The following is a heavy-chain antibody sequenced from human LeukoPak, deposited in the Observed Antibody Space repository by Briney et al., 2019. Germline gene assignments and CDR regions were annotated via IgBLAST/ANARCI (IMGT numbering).Heavy chain of an antibody. V-gene: IGHV1-2*04. J-gene: IGHJ5*02. D-gene: IGHD3-10*01. CDR1: GYTFTGYY. CDR2: INPNSGGT. CDR3: ARAGYYYGSGSYRNWFDP. Sequence: ASVKVSCKASGYTFTGYYMHWVRQAPGQGLEWMGWINPNSGGTNYAQKFQGWVTMTRDTSISTAYMELSRLRSDDTAVYYCARAGYYYGSGSYRNWFDPWGQGTLVTVSS.